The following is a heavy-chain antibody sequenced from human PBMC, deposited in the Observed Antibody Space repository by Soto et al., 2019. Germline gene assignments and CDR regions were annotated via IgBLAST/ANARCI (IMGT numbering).Heavy chain of an antibody. CDR1: GGTISSSSYY. Sequence: SETLSLTCTVSGGTISSSSYYWGWIRQPPGKGLEWIGSIYYSGSTYYNPSLKSRVTISVDTSKNQFSLKLSSVTAADTAVYYCARLPHTGYHFDYWGQGTLVTVSS. J-gene: IGHJ4*02. CDR3: ARLPHTGYHFDY. D-gene: IGHD3-9*01. V-gene: IGHV4-39*01. CDR2: IYYSGST.